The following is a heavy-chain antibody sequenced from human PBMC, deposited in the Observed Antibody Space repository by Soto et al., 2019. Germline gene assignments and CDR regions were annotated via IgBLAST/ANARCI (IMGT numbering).Heavy chain of an antibody. D-gene: IGHD2-2*01. CDR2: ISADTRHT. CDR3: ARDLRFTTSPDSWFGP. J-gene: IGHJ5*02. CDR1: GYTFMSYG. Sequence: QVQLVQSGGEVKKPGASVKVSCKASGYTFMSYGINWVRQAPGQGLEWMGWISADTRHTAYAQKVQDRVTLTTDTPTQTAYMELRSLRSDDTAIYYCARDLRFTTSPDSWFGPWGQGTRVTVSS. V-gene: IGHV1-18*04.